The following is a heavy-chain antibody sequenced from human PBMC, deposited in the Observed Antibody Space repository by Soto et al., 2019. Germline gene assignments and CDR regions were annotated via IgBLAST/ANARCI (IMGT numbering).Heavy chain of an antibody. CDR2: ISSSSSTI. D-gene: IGHD6-13*01. CDR1: GFTFSSYS. V-gene: IGHV3-48*01. J-gene: IGHJ4*02. Sequence: GGALRLSCAASGFTFSSYSMNWVRQAPGKGLERVSYISSSSSTIYYSDSVKGRFTISRDNAKNSLYLQMNSLRAEDTAVYYCARGRLAAAISSNDYWGQGT. CDR3: ARGRLAAAISSNDY.